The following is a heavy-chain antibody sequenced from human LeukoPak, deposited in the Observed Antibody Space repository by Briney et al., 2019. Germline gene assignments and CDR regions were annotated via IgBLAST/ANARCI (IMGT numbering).Heavy chain of an antibody. CDR3: ARADSGGYYVAYWY. CDR2: ISAYKGST. D-gene: IGHD3-22*01. Sequence: AAVKVSCKASGYTFTGYGMIWLRQAPAKGRAWLGWISAYKGSTKYPQMFQGRVTVTTDTSTSTAYMELRSLRSDDTAVYYCARADSGGYYVAYWYWGQGTLVTVSS. CDR1: GYTFTGYG. J-gene: IGHJ4*02. V-gene: IGHV1-18*01.